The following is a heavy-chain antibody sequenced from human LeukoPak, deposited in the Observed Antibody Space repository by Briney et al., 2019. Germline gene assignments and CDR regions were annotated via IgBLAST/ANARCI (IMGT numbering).Heavy chain of an antibody. D-gene: IGHD3-10*01. CDR1: GGSISSSNW. CDR3: ARKNYYGSRSYDY. Sequence: SGTLSLTCAVSGGSISSSNWWSWVRQPPGKGLEWIGEIYRSGSTNYNPSLKSRVTISVDKSKNQFSLKLSSVTAADTAVYYCARKNYYGSRSYDYWGQGTLVTVSS. V-gene: IGHV4-4*02. J-gene: IGHJ4*02. CDR2: IYRSGST.